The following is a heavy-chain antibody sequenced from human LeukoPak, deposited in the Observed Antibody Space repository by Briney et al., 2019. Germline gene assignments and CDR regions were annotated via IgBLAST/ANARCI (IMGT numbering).Heavy chain of an antibody. CDR3: AKATVAATRAAVDY. J-gene: IGHJ4*02. CDR2: ISSSGSTI. Sequence: GGSLRLSCAASGFTFSSYEMNWVRQAPGKGLEWVSYISSSGSTIYYADSVKGRFTISRDNAKNSLYLQMNSLRAEDTAFYYCAKATVAATRAAVDYWGQGTLVTVSS. CDR1: GFTFSSYE. D-gene: IGHD6-19*01. V-gene: IGHV3-48*03.